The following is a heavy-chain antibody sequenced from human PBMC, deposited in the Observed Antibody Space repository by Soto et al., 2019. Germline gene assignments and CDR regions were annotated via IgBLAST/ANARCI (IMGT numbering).Heavy chain of an antibody. Sequence: SETLSLTCTVSGGSISSSSYYWGWIRQPPGKGLEWIGSIYCSGSTYYNPSLKGRVTISVDTSKNQFSLKLSSVTAADTAVYYCARPQSSSWYYYYGMGVWGQGTTVTVSS. J-gene: IGHJ6*02. CDR1: GGSISSSSYY. CDR3: ARPQSSSWYYYYGMGV. D-gene: IGHD6-13*01. CDR2: IYCSGST. V-gene: IGHV4-39*01.